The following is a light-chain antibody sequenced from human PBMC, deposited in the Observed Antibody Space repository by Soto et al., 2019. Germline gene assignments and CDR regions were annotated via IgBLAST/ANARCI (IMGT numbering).Light chain of an antibody. V-gene: IGLV2-11*01. Sequence: QSVLTQPRSVSESPGQSVTISCSGTSSDVGGYKYVSWYQQHPGKAPKLMIYDVSKRPSGVPDLFSGSKSGSTASLTISGLQAEDEADYYCCSYAGGFTWVFGGGTQLTVL. CDR1: SSDVGGYKY. CDR2: DVS. J-gene: IGLJ3*02. CDR3: CSYAGGFTWV.